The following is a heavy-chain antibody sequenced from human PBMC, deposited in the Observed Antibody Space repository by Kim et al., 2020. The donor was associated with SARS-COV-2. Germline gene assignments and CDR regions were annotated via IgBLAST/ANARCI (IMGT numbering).Heavy chain of an antibody. Sequence: GGSLRLSCAAPGFTFSSYTMNWVRQAPGKGLEWVASITNRSPYIYYTDSVKGRFTISRDNANNSLYLQMNSLSVEDSAVYYCARADYGDLWGDYWGQGT. CDR3: ARADYGDLWGDY. D-gene: IGHD4-17*01. J-gene: IGHJ4*02. CDR2: ITNRSPYI. CDR1: GFTFSSYT. V-gene: IGHV3-21*01.